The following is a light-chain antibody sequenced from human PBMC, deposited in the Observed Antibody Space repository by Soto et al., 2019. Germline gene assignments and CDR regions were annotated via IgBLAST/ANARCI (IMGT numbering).Light chain of an antibody. CDR2: GAS. Sequence: EIVMTQSPATLSVSPGERATLSCRASRSVGINLAWYQQKPGQAPRFLIFGASTRAAGVPVRFSGSGSGTEFTLTISSLQPEDFAVYSCQQYDNWPHTFGQGTKVDIK. V-gene: IGKV3D-15*01. CDR3: QQYDNWPHT. J-gene: IGKJ2*01. CDR1: RSVGIN.